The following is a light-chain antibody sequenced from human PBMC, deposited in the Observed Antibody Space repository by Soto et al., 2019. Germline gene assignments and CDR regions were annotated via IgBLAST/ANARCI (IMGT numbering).Light chain of an antibody. V-gene: IGLV1-40*01. J-gene: IGLJ1*01. CDR2: GNT. CDR1: SSNIGSTYD. CDR3: QSYDDSLSVHYV. Sequence: QSVLTQPPSVSGAPGQRVTISCTGSSSNIGSTYDVQWYQQLPGTAPKLLIHGNTNRPSGVPDRFSGSKSGTSASLAITGLKADDEPDYYCQSYDDSLSVHYVFGTGTKLTVL.